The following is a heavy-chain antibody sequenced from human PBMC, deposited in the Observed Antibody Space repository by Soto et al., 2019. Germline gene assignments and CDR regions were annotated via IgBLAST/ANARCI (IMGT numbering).Heavy chain of an antibody. J-gene: IGHJ6*03. Sequence: GESLKISCKGSGYSFTSYWIGWVRQMPGKGLEWMGIIYPGDSDTRYSPSFQGQVTISADKSISTAYLQWSSLKASDTAMYYCARHFVAASRLYYYYYMDVWGKGTTVTVSS. CDR2: IYPGDSDT. CDR3: ARHFVAASRLYYYYYMDV. V-gene: IGHV5-51*01. D-gene: IGHD6-19*01. CDR1: GYSFTSYW.